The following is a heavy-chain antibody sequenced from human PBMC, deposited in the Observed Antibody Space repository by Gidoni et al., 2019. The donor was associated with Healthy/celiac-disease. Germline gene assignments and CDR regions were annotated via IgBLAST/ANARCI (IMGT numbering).Heavy chain of an antibody. D-gene: IGHD5-18*01. CDR3: AKGRTPRKVDTAMGGTYYFDY. Sequence: EVQLLESGGGLVQPGGSLRLSCAASGVTFSRSAMRWVRQAPGKGLEWVSAISGSGGSTYYADSVKGRFTISRDNSKNTLYLQMNSLRAEDTAVYYCAKGRTPRKVDTAMGGTYYFDYWGQGTLVTVSS. J-gene: IGHJ4*02. CDR2: ISGSGGST. CDR1: GVTFSRSA. V-gene: IGHV3-23*01.